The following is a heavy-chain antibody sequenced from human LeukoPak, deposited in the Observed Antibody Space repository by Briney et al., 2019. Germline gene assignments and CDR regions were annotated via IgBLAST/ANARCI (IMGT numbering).Heavy chain of an antibody. CDR1: GYSFTSYW. CDR3: ARRLCSSSCYMDY. J-gene: IGHJ4*02. CDR2: IYPGDSDT. D-gene: IGHD2-2*02. V-gene: IGHV5-51*01. Sequence: GESLKISCRGSGYSFTSYWIGWVRQMPGKGLEWMGIIYPGDSDTRYSPSFQGQVTISADKSISTAYLQWSSLQASDTAMYYCARRLCSSSCYMDYWGQGTLVTVSS.